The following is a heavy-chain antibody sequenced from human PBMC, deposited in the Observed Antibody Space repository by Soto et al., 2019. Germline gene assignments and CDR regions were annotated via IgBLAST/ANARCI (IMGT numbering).Heavy chain of an antibody. Sequence: GSLRLSCAASGFTFSSYAMHWVRQAPGKGLEWVAVISYDGSNKYYADSVKGRFTISRDNSKNTLYLQMNSLRAEDTAVYYCARERYGSGSYYNHNYYYGMDVWGQGTTVTVSS. V-gene: IGHV3-30-3*01. J-gene: IGHJ6*02. CDR1: GFTFSSYA. CDR2: ISYDGSNK. CDR3: ARERYGSGSYYNHNYYYGMDV. D-gene: IGHD3-10*01.